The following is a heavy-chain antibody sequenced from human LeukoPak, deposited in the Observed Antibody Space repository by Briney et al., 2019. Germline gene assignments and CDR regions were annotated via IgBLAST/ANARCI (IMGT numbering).Heavy chain of an antibody. CDR2: IYSGGST. D-gene: IGHD6-25*01. J-gene: IGHJ3*02. V-gene: IGHV3-53*01. CDR3: ARRSAAKDAFDI. Sequence: GGSLRLSCAASGFTVSSNYMSWVRQAPGKGLEWVSVIYSGGSTYYADSVKGRFTISRDNSKNTLYLQMNSLRAEDTAVYYCARRSAAKDAFDIWGQGTMVTVSS. CDR1: GFTVSSNY.